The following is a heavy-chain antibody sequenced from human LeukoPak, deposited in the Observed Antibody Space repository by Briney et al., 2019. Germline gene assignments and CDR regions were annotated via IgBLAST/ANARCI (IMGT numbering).Heavy chain of an antibody. CDR1: GFTFSSYA. CDR3: AKDIGTDSSGYYFFDY. V-gene: IGHV3-23*01. J-gene: IGHJ4*02. CDR2: ISGSGGST. Sequence: PGGSLRLSRAASGFTFSSYAMSWVRQAPGKGLEWVSAISGSGGSTYYADSVKGRFTISRDNSKNTLYLQMNSVRAEDTAVYYCAKDIGTDSSGYYFFDYWGQGTLVTVSS. D-gene: IGHD3-22*01.